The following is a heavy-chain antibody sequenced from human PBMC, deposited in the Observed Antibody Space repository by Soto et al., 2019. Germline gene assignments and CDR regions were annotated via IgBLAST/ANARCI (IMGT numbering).Heavy chain of an antibody. Sequence: ASVKVSCKAFGYTFTSYAMHWVRQAPGQRLEWMGWINAGNGNTKYSQKFQGRVTITRDTSASTAYMELSSLRSEDTAVYYCARPINIVVVPAADAFDIWGQGTMVTVSS. CDR1: GYTFTSYA. CDR3: ARPINIVVVPAADAFDI. CDR2: INAGNGNT. D-gene: IGHD2-2*01. V-gene: IGHV1-3*01. J-gene: IGHJ3*02.